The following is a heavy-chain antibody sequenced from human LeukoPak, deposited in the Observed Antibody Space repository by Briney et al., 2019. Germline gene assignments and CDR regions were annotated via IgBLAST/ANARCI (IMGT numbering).Heavy chain of an antibody. J-gene: IGHJ4*02. CDR3: VRDYFPAAGPYYFDS. V-gene: IGHV3-30*04. D-gene: IGHD6-13*01. Sequence: GGSLRLTCAASGFTFNTYTMHWVRHAPGKGLEWVAAISSNGVADYYAGSVKGRFTLSRDNSKNMVYLEINSLTGDDTALYYCVRDYFPAAGPYYFDSWGQGTLVTVSS. CDR2: ISSNGVAD. CDR1: GFTFNTYT.